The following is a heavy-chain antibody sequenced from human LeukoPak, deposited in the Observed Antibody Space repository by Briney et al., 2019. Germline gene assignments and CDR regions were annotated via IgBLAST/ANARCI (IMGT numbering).Heavy chain of an antibody. Sequence: SETLSLTCAVSGGSISSGGYSWNWIRQAPGKGLEWIGFIYSSGIAYSNPSLQSRVTISLDRSKNQFSLNLTSVTAADTAVYYCARETPLRYFDPWGQGTLVTVSS. J-gene: IGHJ5*02. D-gene: IGHD3-9*01. CDR1: GGSISSGGYS. CDR2: IYSSGIA. CDR3: ARETPLRYFDP. V-gene: IGHV4-30-2*01.